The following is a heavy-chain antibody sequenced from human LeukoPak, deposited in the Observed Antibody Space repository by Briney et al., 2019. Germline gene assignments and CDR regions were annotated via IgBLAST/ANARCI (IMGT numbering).Heavy chain of an antibody. CDR3: AKYGNSGWVIDN. D-gene: IGHD6-19*01. CDR1: GGSIGSNY. Sequence: PSETLSLTCTVSGGSIGSNYWTWIRQPPGKGLEYIGYIYYTGATNYNPSLKSRVTTSVDTSKNQFSLKMTSVTAADTAVYFCAKYGNSGWVIDNWGQGTLVTVSS. J-gene: IGHJ4*02. CDR2: IYYTGAT. V-gene: IGHV4-59*08.